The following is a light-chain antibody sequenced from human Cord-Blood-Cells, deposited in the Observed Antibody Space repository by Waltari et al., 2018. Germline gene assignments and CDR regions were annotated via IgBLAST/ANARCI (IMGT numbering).Light chain of an antibody. CDR2: AAS. CDR1: QSISSY. J-gene: IGKJ2*01. CDR3: QQSYSTPYT. V-gene: IGKV1-39*01. Sequence: DIQMTQSPSSLSASVGDRLPITCRASQSISSYLNWYQQKPGKAHKLLIYAASSLQSGVPSRFSGSGSGTDFTLTISSLQPEDFATYYCQQSYSTPYTFGQGTKLEIK.